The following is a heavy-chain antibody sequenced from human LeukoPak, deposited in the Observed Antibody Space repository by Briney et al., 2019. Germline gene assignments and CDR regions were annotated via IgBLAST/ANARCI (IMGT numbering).Heavy chain of an antibody. J-gene: IGHJ6*02. CDR3: AKDLGYCSSTSCYSEHYYYYGMDV. V-gene: IGHV3-30*18. CDR2: ISYDGSNK. D-gene: IGHD2-2*01. CDR1: GFTFSSYG. Sequence: GGSLRLSCAASGFTFSSYGMHWFRQAPGKGLEWVAVISYDGSNKYYADSVKGRFTISRDNSKNTLYLQMNSLRAEDTAVYYCAKDLGYCSSTSCYSEHYYYYGMDVWGQGTTVTVSS.